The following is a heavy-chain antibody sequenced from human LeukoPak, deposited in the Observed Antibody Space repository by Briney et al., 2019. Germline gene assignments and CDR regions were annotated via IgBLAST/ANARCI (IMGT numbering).Heavy chain of an antibody. CDR3: ARVLYGSGSYYDY. J-gene: IGHJ4*02. D-gene: IGHD3-10*01. V-gene: IGHV3-23*01. CDR2: VRSSGDST. Sequence: GGSLRLSWAAAGFSFSSYAMSWVRQAPGEGLEWVSSVRSSGDSTYYADSVKGRFTISRDNAKNSLYLQMNSLRAEDTAVYYCARVLYGSGSYYDYWGQGTLVSVSS. CDR1: GFSFSSYA.